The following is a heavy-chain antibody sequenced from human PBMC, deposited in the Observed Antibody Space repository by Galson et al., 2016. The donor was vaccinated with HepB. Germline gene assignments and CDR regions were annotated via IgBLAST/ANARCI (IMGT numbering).Heavy chain of an antibody. CDR1: GLSLSYYA. D-gene: IGHD3-16*01. CDR2: ISDTGDST. CDR3: VKDREGDLRYFFDY. Sequence: SLRLSCAGSGLSLSYYALHWVRQAPGKGLQYVSGISDTGDSTYYADSVKGRFTTSRDNPNNTLYLQISSLRAEDTAVYYCVKDREGDLRYFFDYWGQGTLVTVSS. V-gene: IGHV3-64D*06. J-gene: IGHJ4*02.